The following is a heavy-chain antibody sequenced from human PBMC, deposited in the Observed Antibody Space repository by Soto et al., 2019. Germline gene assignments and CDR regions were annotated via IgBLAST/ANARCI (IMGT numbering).Heavy chain of an antibody. CDR1: GGSISSYY. CDR2: IYYSGSI. D-gene: IGHD4-17*01. J-gene: IGHJ3*02. Sequence: PSETLSLTCTVSGGSISSYYWSWIRQPPGKGLEWIGYIYYSGSINYNPSLKSRVTISVDTSKNQFSLKLSSVTAADTAVYYCARELLIPYGDYGEGAFDIWGQGTMVTVSS. V-gene: IGHV4-59*01. CDR3: ARELLIPYGDYGEGAFDI.